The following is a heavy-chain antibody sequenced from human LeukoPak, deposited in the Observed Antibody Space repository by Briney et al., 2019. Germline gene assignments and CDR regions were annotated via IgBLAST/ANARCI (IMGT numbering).Heavy chain of an antibody. D-gene: IGHD3-22*01. CDR1: GGSISSYY. CDR3: AREHYDSTDPYYFDY. V-gene: IGHV4-4*07. J-gene: IGHJ4*02. Sequence: SETLSLTCTVSGGSISSYYWSWIRQPAGKGLEWIRRIYTSVSTNYNPSLKPRITMSVDTSKNQFSLKLSSVTAADRAVYYCAREHYDSTDPYYFDYWGQGTLVTVSS. CDR2: IYTSVST.